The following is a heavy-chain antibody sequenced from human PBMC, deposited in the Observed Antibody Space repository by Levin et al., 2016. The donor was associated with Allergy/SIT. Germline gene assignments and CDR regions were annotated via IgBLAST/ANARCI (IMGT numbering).Heavy chain of an antibody. CDR3: ARDCFCSSSSCHDCSAMGV. CDR2: IKQDGFEK. D-gene: IGHD2-2*01. Sequence: WIRQPPGKGLEWVANIKQDGFEKYYVDSVKGRFTISRDNAKNSLYLQMNSLRAEDTAVYYCARDCFCSSSSCHDCSAMGVWGQGTTVTVSS. J-gene: IGHJ6*02. V-gene: IGHV3-7*01.